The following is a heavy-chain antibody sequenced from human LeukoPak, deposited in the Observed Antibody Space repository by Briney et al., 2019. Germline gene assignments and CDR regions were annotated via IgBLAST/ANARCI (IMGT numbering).Heavy chain of an antibody. CDR1: GGPISSYY. CDR3: ARDSSGWYALNWFDP. J-gene: IGHJ5*02. CDR2: IYYSGST. V-gene: IGHV4-59*12. D-gene: IGHD6-19*01. Sequence: PSETLSLTCTVSGGPISSYYWSWIRQPPGKGLEWIGYIYYSGSTNYNPSLKSRVTMSVDTSKNQFSLKLSSVTAADTAVYYCARDSSGWYALNWFDPWGQGTLVTVSS.